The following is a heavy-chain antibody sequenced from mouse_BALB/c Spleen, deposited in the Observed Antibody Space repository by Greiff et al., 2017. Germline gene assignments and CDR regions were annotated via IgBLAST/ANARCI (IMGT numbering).Heavy chain of an antibody. CDR1: GFTFTSYW. J-gene: IGHJ4*01. Sequence: QVQLLQPGAELVKPGASVKLSCTASGFTFTSYWMHWVQQRPGQGLEWIGEINPSNGRTNYNEKFKSKATLTVDKSSSTAYMQLSSLTSEDSAVYYYARNYGYGDYWGQGTSVTVSS. V-gene: IGHV1S81*02. CDR2: INPSNGRT. CDR3: ARNYGYGDY. D-gene: IGHD1-2*01.